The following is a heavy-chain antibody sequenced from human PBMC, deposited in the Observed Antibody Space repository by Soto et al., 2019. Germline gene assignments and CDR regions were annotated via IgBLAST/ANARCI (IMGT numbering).Heavy chain of an antibody. CDR3: ARNIFGVIIMCDY. CDR1: GYTFTSYG. CDR2: ISTYSGNT. D-gene: IGHD3-3*01. Sequence: ASVKVSCKASGYTFTSYGISWVRQAPGQGLEWMGWISTYSGNTDYAQKFQGRITMTTDTSTDTVYMELRSLRSDDTAVYFCARNIFGVIIMCDYWGQGTLVIVSS. J-gene: IGHJ4*02. V-gene: IGHV1-18*04.